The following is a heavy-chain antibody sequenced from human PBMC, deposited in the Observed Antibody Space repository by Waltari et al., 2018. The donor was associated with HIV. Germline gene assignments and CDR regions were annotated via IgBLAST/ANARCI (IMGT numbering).Heavy chain of an antibody. CDR2: VIYSGNT. V-gene: IGHV4-39*01. CDR1: GVLTSNTDSY. D-gene: IGHD2-2*01. CDR3: GRQYSTSIFVPSYFND. J-gene: IGHJ1*01. Sequence: QVQLRQSGPGQVKPSETLSLTCIVSGVLTSNTDSYWGWVRLSPCKGIEWIGSVIYSGNTHCNPSLKGGVTVSVYTAKNPFSLELTSVTAEDTAIYYCGRQYSTSIFVPSYFNDWCQGALVTVSS.